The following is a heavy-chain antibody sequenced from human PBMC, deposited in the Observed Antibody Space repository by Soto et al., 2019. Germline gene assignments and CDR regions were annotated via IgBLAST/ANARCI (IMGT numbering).Heavy chain of an antibody. CDR1: GYTLTELS. Sequence: ASVKVSCKVSGYTLTELSMHWVRQAPGKGLEWMGGFDPEDGETIYAQKFQGRVTMTEDTSTDTAYMELSRLRSEETAVYSCATGLFRYYYGSGSYYDYWGQGTLVTVSS. D-gene: IGHD3-10*01. CDR2: FDPEDGET. J-gene: IGHJ4*02. V-gene: IGHV1-24*01. CDR3: ATGLFRYYYGSGSYYDY.